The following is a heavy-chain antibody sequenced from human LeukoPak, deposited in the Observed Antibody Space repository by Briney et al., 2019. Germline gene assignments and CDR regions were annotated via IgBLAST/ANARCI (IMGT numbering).Heavy chain of an antibody. CDR3: ARETIAAAGTGNYYYYGMDV. CDR1: ACTFSSYE. CDR2: IISSGSTI. D-gene: IGHD6-13*01. Sequence: GSLRIPCAASACTFSSYETNWVRQAPGKGVEWVSYIISSGSTIYYEDSVKGRFPISRDNAKNSLYLQMNSLRAEDTAVYYCARETIAAAGTGNYYYYGMDVWAKGPRSPSP. V-gene: IGHV3-48*03. J-gene: IGHJ6*02.